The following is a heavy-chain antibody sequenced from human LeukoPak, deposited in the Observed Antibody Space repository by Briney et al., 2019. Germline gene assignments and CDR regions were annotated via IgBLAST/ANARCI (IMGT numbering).Heavy chain of an antibody. CDR2: ISPTGSTT. D-gene: IGHD6-6*01. V-gene: IGHV3-74*01. Sequence: PGGSLRLSCIASGFSFSGHWMHWARQLPGKGPVWVSRISPTGSTTSYADSVKGRFTVSRDNAKNTLYLQVNNLRAEDTAVYYCARGPNSNWSGLDFWGQGTLLTVSS. J-gene: IGHJ4*02. CDR3: ARGPNSNWSGLDF. CDR1: GFSFSGHW.